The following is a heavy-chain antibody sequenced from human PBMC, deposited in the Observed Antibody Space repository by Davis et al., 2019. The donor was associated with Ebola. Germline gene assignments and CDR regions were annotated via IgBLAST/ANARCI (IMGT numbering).Heavy chain of an antibody. V-gene: IGHV5-51*01. J-gene: IGHJ4*02. D-gene: IGHD3-16*02. CDR2: IYPGDSDT. CDR1: GYSFTSYW. CDR3: ARHCDYIWGSYHPLDY. Sequence: KVSCKGSGYSFTSYWIGWVRQMPGKGLEWMGIIYPGDSDTRYSPSFQGQVTISADKSISTAYLQWSSLKASDTAMYYCARHCDYIWGSYHPLDYWGQGTLVTVSS.